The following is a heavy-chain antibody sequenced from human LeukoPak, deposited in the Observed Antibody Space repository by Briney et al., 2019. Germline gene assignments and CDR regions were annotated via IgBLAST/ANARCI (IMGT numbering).Heavy chain of an antibody. Sequence: PSETLSLTCTVSGGSISSYYWSWIRQPAGKGLGWIGRIYTSGSTNYNPSLKSRVTMSIDTSKNQFSLKLNSVTAADTAVYYCAREYGDFDYWGQGTLVTVSS. CDR2: IYTSGST. D-gene: IGHD4-17*01. V-gene: IGHV4-4*07. CDR3: AREYGDFDY. CDR1: GGSISSYY. J-gene: IGHJ4*02.